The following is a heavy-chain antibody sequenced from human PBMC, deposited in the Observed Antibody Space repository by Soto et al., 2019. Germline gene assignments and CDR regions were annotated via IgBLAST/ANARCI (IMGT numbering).Heavy chain of an antibody. CDR1: GFAVTSGVD. CDR3: AREKVGTTFFDN. V-gene: IGHV4-38-2*02. J-gene: IGHJ4*02. D-gene: IGHD1-1*01. Sequence: SATLALACTVSGFAVTSGVDWSWVRQPPGKGLEWIGSIYPSVSSYHNPSLATRLRLYIDTSKNQFTLNLTSVTAADTALYFCAREKVGTTFFDNWGQGIQVTVSS. CDR2: IYPSVSS.